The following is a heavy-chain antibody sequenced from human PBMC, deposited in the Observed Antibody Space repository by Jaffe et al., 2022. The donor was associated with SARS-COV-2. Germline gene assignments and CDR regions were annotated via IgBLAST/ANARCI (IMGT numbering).Heavy chain of an antibody. J-gene: IGHJ4*02. D-gene: IGHD5-12*01. Sequence: QVQLQESGPGLVKPSQTLSLTCTVSGGSISSGSYYWSWIRQPAGKGLEWIGRIYTSGSTNYNPSLKSRVTISVDTSKNQFSLKLSSVTAADTAVYYCARAYVEMATISGVDYWGQGTLVTVSS. CDR2: IYTSGST. CDR3: ARAYVEMATISGVDY. V-gene: IGHV4-61*02. CDR1: GGSISSGSYY.